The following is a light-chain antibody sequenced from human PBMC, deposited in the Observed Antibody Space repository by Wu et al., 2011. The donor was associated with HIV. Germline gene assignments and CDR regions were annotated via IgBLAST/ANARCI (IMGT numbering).Light chain of an antibody. CDR1: QTISRN. CDR2: GAS. V-gene: IGKV3-15*01. J-gene: IGKJ3*01. Sequence: EIVMTQSPATLSMSPGESATLSCRASQTISRNLAWYQQKPGQAPRLLIYGASTRATGVPARFSGSGSGTEFTLTISSLQSEDFAIHFCQQYNHWPPTFGPGTKVDI. CDR3: QQYNHWPPT.